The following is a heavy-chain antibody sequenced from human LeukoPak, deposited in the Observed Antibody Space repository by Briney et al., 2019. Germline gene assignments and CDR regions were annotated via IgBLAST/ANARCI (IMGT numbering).Heavy chain of an antibody. Sequence: GSVKVSCKASGYTFTVYFMHWVRQAPGQGLEWMGWINPNSGGTKYAQKFQGRVTMTRDTSISTAYMELSRLRSDDTAVYYCARELNYDSSGYYFDYWGQGTLVTVSS. CDR3: ARELNYDSSGYYFDY. J-gene: IGHJ4*02. D-gene: IGHD3-22*01. CDR1: GYTFTVYF. CDR2: INPNSGGT. V-gene: IGHV1-2*02.